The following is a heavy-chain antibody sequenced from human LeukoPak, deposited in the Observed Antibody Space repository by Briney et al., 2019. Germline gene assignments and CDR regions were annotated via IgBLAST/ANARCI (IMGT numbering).Heavy chain of an antibody. CDR1: GYTFTSYY. V-gene: IGHV1-18*04. J-gene: IGHJ4*02. Sequence: ASVKVSCKASGYTFTSYYMHWVRQAPGQGLEWMGWISAYNGNTKHAQKLQGRVTMTTDTSTSTAYMELRSLRSDDTAVYYCAREYCISSSCYGADYWGQGTLVTVSS. CDR2: ISAYNGNT. D-gene: IGHD2-2*01. CDR3: AREYCISSSCYGADY.